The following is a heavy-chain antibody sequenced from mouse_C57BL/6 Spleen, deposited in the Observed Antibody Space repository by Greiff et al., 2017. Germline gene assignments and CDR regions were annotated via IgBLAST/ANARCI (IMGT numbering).Heavy chain of an antibody. J-gene: IGHJ4*01. CDR2: INYDGSST. D-gene: IGHD1-1*01. CDR3: ARGGYYGFHYYAMDY. V-gene: IGHV5-16*01. Sequence: DVKLVESEGGLVQPGSSMKLSCTASGFTFSDYYMAWVRQVPEKGLEWVANINYDGSSTYYLDSLKSRFIISRDNAKNILYLQMSSLKSEDTATYYCARGGYYGFHYYAMDYWGQGTSVTVSS. CDR1: GFTFSDYY.